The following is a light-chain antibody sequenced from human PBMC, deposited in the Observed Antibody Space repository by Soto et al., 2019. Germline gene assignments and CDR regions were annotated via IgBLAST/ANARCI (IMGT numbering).Light chain of an antibody. CDR3: AAWDDSLNGPV. CDR2: YDD. Sequence: QSVLTQPPSVSEAPRQRVTISCSGSSSNIGNNAVNWYQQLPGKAPKLLIYYDDLLPSGVSDRFSGSKSGTSASLAISGLQSEEEADYYCAAWDDSLNGPVFGGGTKVTVL. CDR1: SSNIGNNA. J-gene: IGLJ2*01. V-gene: IGLV1-36*01.